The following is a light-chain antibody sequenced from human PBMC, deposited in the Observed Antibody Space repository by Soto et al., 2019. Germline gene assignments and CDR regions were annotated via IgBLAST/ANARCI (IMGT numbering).Light chain of an antibody. CDR2: DAS. CDR1: QSVSPN. V-gene: IGKV3-15*01. CDR3: QQYNNWPRT. J-gene: IGKJ2*01. Sequence: ETVMTQSAAALSVSVGERVTLSCRASQSVSPNLAWYQQRPGQAPRLLIHDASTRATGVPDRISGSGSGTDFTLTISSLQSEDFAIYYCQQYNNWPRTFGQGTKLEIK.